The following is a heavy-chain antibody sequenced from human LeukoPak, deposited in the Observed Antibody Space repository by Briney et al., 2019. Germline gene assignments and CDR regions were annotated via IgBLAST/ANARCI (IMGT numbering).Heavy chain of an antibody. D-gene: IGHD3-10*01. J-gene: IGHJ5*02. CDR1: GDSVSSNNAA. V-gene: IGHV6-1*01. CDR3: ARHVDGSGHGMVRGARLGEHDDNWFDP. Sequence: SQTLSLTCAISGDSVSSNNAAWNWIRQSPSRGLEWLGRTYYRSRWYNDYALSVRSRITINPDTSKNQFSLKLSSVTAADTAVYYCARHVDGSGHGMVRGARLGEHDDNWFDPWGQGTLVTVSS. CDR2: TYYRSRWYN.